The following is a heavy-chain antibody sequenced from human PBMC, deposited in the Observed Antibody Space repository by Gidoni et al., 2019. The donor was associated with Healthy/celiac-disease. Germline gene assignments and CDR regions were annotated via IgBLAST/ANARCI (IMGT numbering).Heavy chain of an antibody. D-gene: IGHD2-2*01. CDR1: GGSFSGYY. J-gene: IGHJ5*02. CDR3: ARDRYCSSTSCYYGRWFDP. V-gene: IGHV4-34*01. CDR2: INHSGST. Sequence: QVQLQQWGAGLLKPSETLSLTCAVHGGSFSGYYWGWIRQPPGKGLEWIGEINHSGSTNYNPSLKSRVTISVDTSKNQFSLKLSSVTAADTAVYYCARDRYCSSTSCYYGRWFDPWGQGTLVTVSS.